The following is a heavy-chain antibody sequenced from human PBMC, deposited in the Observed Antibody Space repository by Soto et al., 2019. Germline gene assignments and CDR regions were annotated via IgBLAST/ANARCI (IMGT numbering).Heavy chain of an antibody. CDR3: ATAAGRQLALYYFDY. D-gene: IGHD6-6*01. CDR1: GFTFSSYA. V-gene: IGHV3-33*08. Sequence: PGGSLRLSCAASGFTFSSYAMSWVRQAPGKGLEWVAVIWYDGSNKYYADSVKGRFTISRDNSKNTLYLQMNSLRAEDTAVYYCATAAGRQLALYYFDYWGQGTLVTVSS. J-gene: IGHJ4*02. CDR2: IWYDGSNK.